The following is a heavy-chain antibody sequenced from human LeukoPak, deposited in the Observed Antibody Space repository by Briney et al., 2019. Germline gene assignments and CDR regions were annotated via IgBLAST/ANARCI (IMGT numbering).Heavy chain of an antibody. CDR3: ARSTIFGVVMYLDY. V-gene: IGHV4-59*01. D-gene: IGHD3-3*01. J-gene: IGHJ4*02. CDR2: IYYSGST. CDR1: GGSISSYY. Sequence: PSETLSLTCTVSGGSISSYYWSWIRQPPGKGLEWIGYIYYSGSTNYNPSLKSRVTISVDTSKNQFSLKLSSVTAADTAVYYCARSTIFGVVMYLDYWGQGTLVTVSS.